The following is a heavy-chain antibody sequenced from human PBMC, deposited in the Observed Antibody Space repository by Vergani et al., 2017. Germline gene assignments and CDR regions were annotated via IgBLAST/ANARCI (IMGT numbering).Heavy chain of an antibody. CDR3: ASEYCSGGSCPTLGAFDI. Sequence: QVQLPESGPGLVKPSETLSLTCTVSGGYVSSGSYYWSWLRQTAGKGLEWIGYIHYSGSTNYNLSLKSRVTISVDTSKNPFSLKLSSVTAADTAVYYCASEYCSGGSCPTLGAFDIWGQGTMVTVSS. D-gene: IGHD2-15*01. CDR1: GGYVSSGSYY. CDR2: IHYSGST. V-gene: IGHV4-61*10. J-gene: IGHJ3*02.